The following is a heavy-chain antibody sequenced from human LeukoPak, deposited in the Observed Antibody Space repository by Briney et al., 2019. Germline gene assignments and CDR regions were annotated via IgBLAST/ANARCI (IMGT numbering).Heavy chain of an antibody. J-gene: IGHJ4*02. CDR3: ARGGGYYYGSGKDY. CDR2: IYYSGTT. D-gene: IGHD3-10*01. Sequence: PSETLSLTCAVYGGSFSGYYWSWIRQPPGKGLEWIGYIYYSGTTNYNPSLKSRVTISVDTSKNQFSLKLSSVTAADTAVYYCARGGGYYYGSGKDYWGQGTLVTVSS. V-gene: IGHV4-59*01. CDR1: GGSFSGYY.